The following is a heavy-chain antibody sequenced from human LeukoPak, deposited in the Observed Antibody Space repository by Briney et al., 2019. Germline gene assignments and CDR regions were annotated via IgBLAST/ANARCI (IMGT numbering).Heavy chain of an antibody. CDR1: GYTFTNYG. CDR2: ISTYNGNT. V-gene: IGHV1-18*01. J-gene: IGHJ4*02. CDR3: ARRNYYFDY. D-gene: IGHD1-7*01. Sequence: GASVKVSCKASGYTFTNYGITWVRQAPGQGLEWMGWISTYNGNTNYVQKLQDRVTMTTDTSTSTAYMELRGLTSDDTAFYYCARRNYYFDYWGQGTLVTVSS.